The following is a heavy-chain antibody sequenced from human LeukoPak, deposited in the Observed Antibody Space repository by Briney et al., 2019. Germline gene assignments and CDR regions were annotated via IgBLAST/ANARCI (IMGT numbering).Heavy chain of an antibody. D-gene: IGHD3-16*01. CDR3: ARDPSYDYVWGSYPTTGNWFDP. CDR1: GYTFTGYY. Sequence: ASVKVSCKASGYTFTGYYMHWVRQAPGQGLEWMGWINPNSGGTNYAQKFQGRVTMTRDTSISTAYMELSSLRSEDTAVYYCARDPSYDYVWGSYPTTGNWFDPWGQGTLVTVSS. CDR2: INPNSGGT. V-gene: IGHV1-2*02. J-gene: IGHJ5*02.